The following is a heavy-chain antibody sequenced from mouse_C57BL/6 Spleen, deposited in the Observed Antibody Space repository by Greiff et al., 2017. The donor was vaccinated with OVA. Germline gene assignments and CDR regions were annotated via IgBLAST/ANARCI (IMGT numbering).Heavy chain of an antibody. V-gene: IGHV14-2*01. Sequence: VQLKESGAELVKPGASVKLSCTASGFNIKDYYMHWVKQRTEQGLEWIGRIDPEDGETKYAPKFQGKATITADTSSNTAYLQLSSLTSEDTAVYYCARVPTNYGSSYDYFDYWGQGPTLTVSS. CDR3: ARVPTNYGSSYDYFDY. D-gene: IGHD1-1*01. CDR1: GFNIKDYY. CDR2: IDPEDGET. J-gene: IGHJ2*01.